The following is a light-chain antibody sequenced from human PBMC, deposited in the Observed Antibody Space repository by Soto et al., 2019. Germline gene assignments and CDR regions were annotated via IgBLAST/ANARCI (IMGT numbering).Light chain of an antibody. Sequence: DILMTQSPSSLSASVGDRITITCWASQSIYKYLNWYQQKPGNAPRLLIYAASSLQSGVPSTFSGSGSGTDFTLTINHLEPEDFATYYCQQSYTTPRTFGGGTKVEIK. CDR1: QSIYKY. CDR3: QQSYTTPRT. CDR2: AAS. J-gene: IGKJ4*01. V-gene: IGKV1-39*01.